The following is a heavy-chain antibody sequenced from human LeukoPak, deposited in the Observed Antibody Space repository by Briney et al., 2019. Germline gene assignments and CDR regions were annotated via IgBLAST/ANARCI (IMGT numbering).Heavy chain of an antibody. CDR3: ASDPNALDF. CDR2: ITGSSSRI. V-gene: IGHV3-48*01. CDR1: GFTFSSYS. J-gene: IGHJ4*02. Sequence: GGSLRLSCTAAGFTFSSYSMNWVRQAPGKGLEWVSYITGSSSRIYYADSVKGRLTISRDNAKNSLYLQMISLRAEDTAVYYCASDPNALDFWGQGTLVTVSS.